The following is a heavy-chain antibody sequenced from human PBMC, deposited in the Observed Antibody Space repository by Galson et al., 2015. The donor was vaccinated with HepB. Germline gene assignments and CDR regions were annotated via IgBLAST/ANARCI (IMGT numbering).Heavy chain of an antibody. J-gene: IGHJ4*02. CDR2: ISSSSSTI. CDR1: GFTFSSYS. V-gene: IGHV3-48*01. Sequence: SLRLSCAASGFTFSSYSMNWVRQAPGKGLEWVSYISSSSSTIYYADSVKGRFTISRDNAKNSLYLQMNSLRAEDTAVYYCAREGGYSYGSNLFDYWGQGTLVTVSS. D-gene: IGHD5-18*01. CDR3: AREGGYSYGSNLFDY.